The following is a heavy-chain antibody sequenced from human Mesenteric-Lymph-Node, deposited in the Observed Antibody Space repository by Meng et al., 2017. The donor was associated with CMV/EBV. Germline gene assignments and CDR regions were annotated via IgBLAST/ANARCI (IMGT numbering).Heavy chain of an antibody. V-gene: IGHV3-48*03. D-gene: IGHD3-3*01. CDR3: ARVGYDTRSGYYNVYTGPFDH. J-gene: IGHJ4*02. CDR1: GFTFSSYG. Sequence: GESLKISCAVSGFTFSSYGMVWVRQAPGKGLEWVSYISGFGNTRYSADSVKGRFTISRENAENSLYLQMISLRAEDTAVYYCARVGYDTRSGYYNVYTGPFDHWGQGTLVTVSS. CDR2: ISGFGNTR.